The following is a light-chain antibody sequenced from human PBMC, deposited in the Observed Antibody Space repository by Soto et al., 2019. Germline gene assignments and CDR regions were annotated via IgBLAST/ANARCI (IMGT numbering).Light chain of an antibody. CDR3: QSYDSSLSGLV. V-gene: IGLV1-40*01. CDR1: SSNIGADYD. J-gene: IGLJ2*01. CDR2: VNS. Sequence: QPVLTQPPSVSGAPGQRVTISCTGSSSNIGADYDVHWYQQLPGTAPKLLIYVNSNRPSGVPDRFSGSKSGTSASLAITGLQAEDEADYYCQSYDSSLSGLVFGGGTKVTVL.